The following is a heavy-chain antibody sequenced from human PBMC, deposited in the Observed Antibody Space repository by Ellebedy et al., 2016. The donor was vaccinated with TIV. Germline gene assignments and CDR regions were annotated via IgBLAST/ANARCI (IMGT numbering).Heavy chain of an antibody. CDR3: ATDGSHGDYRSPTNAFVM. J-gene: IGHJ3*02. CDR1: GFTFNSYW. Sequence: GGSLRLSCAASGFTFNSYWMTWVRQAPGKGLEWVANINQDGSDKYYVDSLRGRFTISRENVKNSLYLQMNSLRGEDTAVYYCATDGSHGDYRSPTNAFVMWGQGTLVTVSS. V-gene: IGHV3-7*01. CDR2: INQDGSDK. D-gene: IGHD4-17*01.